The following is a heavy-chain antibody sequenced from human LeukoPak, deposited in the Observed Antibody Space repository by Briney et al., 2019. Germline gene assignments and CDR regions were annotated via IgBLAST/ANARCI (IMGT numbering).Heavy chain of an antibody. CDR3: ARDYDFWSGYNHGFDY. Sequence: PRASVKVSCKASGYTFTGYYVHWVRQAPGQGLEWMGWINPNSGGTNYAQRFQGRVTMTRDTSISTAYMELNRLRSDDTAVYYCARDYDFWSGYNHGFDYWGQGTLVTVSS. J-gene: IGHJ4*02. D-gene: IGHD3-3*01. CDR2: INPNSGGT. V-gene: IGHV1-2*02. CDR1: GYTFTGYY.